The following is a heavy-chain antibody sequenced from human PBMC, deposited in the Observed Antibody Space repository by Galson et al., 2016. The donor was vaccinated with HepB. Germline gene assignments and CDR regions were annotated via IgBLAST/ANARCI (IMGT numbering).Heavy chain of an antibody. CDR2: IYVGDSDT. CDR3: ARHRPNSFGSPSYFYYMDV. CDR1: GYSFTSNW. D-gene: IGHD5-18*01. J-gene: IGHJ6*03. V-gene: IGHV5-51*01. Sequence: QSGAEVKKPGESLKISCKGSGYSFTSNWIGWVRQMPGKGLEWMGIIYVGDSDTRYSPPFEGQVTISADKTISTVYLQWSSLKASDTAMYFCARHRPNSFGSPSYFYYMDVWGKGTTVTVSS.